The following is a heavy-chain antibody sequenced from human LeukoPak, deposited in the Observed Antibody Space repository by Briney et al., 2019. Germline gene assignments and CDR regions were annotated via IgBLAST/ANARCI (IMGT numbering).Heavy chain of an antibody. CDR3: AKVSDILTGYYNFDY. J-gene: IGHJ4*02. Sequence: GGSLRLSCAASGFTFSSYGMHWVRQAPGKGLEWVAFIRYDGSNKYYADSVKGRFTISRDNSKNTLYLQMNSLRAEDTAVYYCAKVSDILTGYYNFDYWGQGTLVTVSS. CDR1: GFTFSSYG. D-gene: IGHD3-9*01. V-gene: IGHV3-30*02. CDR2: IRYDGSNK.